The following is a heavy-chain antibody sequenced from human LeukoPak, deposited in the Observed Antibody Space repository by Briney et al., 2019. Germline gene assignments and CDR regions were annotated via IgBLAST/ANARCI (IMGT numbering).Heavy chain of an antibody. Sequence: GRSLRLSCAASGFIFNNYNMNWVRQAPGKGLEWVSSISSNSVYKYYVDSVRGRYTISRDNAKDSLYLQMNSLTAEDTAVYYCTRDRVRDYYDSRGYSPHQNFDLWGRGTPVTVSS. J-gene: IGHJ2*01. CDR3: TRDRVRDYYDSRGYSPHQNFDL. V-gene: IGHV3-21*01. CDR1: GFIFNNYN. D-gene: IGHD3-22*01. CDR2: ISSNSVYK.